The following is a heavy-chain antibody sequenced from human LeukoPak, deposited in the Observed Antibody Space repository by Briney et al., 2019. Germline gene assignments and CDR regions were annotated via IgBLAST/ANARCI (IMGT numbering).Heavy chain of an antibody. CDR3: ARGGSDILTQHDY. J-gene: IGHJ4*02. Sequence: GGSLRLSCAASGFTFSSYSMNWVRQAPGKGLEWVSSISSSSRYIYYADSVKGRFTIPRDNAKNSLYLQMNSLRAEDTTVYYCARGGSDILTQHDYWGQGTLVTVSS. CDR2: ISSSSRYI. V-gene: IGHV3-21*01. CDR1: GFTFSSYS. D-gene: IGHD3-9*01.